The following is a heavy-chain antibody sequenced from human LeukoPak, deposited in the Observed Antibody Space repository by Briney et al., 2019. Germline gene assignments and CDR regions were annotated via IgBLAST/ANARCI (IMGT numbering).Heavy chain of an antibody. Sequence: ASVKVSCKASGYTFTSYAMHWVRQAPGQRLKWMGWINAGNGNTKYSQKFQGRVTITRDTSASTAYMELSSLRSEDTAVYYCARGFNSIPEFDYWGQGTLVTVSS. J-gene: IGHJ4*02. D-gene: IGHD5-24*01. CDR1: GYTFTSYA. CDR3: ARGFNSIPEFDY. CDR2: INAGNGNT. V-gene: IGHV1-3*01.